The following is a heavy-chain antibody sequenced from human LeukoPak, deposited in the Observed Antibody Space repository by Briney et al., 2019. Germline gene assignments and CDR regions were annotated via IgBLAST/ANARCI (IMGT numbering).Heavy chain of an antibody. D-gene: IGHD3-9*01. CDR1: GGSFSGYY. CDR3: PRFYDILTGYYNRGFDP. J-gene: IGHJ5*02. CDR2: INHSGST. V-gene: IGHV4-34*01. Sequence: SETLSLTCAVYGGSFSGYYCSWIRQPPGKGLEWIGEINHSGSTNYNPSLKSRVTISVDTSKNQFSLKLSSVTAADTAVYYCPRFYDILTGYYNRGFDPWGQGTLVTVSS.